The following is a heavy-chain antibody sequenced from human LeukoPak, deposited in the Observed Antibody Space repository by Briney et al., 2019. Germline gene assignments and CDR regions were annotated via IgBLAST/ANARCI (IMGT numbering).Heavy chain of an antibody. CDR2: INHSGST. CDR1: GGSFSGYY. V-gene: IGHV4-34*01. J-gene: IGHJ5*02. D-gene: IGHD6-13*01. CDR3: ARVGRAAGARYNWFDP. Sequence: SETLSLTCAVYGGSFSGYYWSWIRQPPGKGLEWIGEINHSGSTNYNPSLKSRVTISVDTSKNQFPLKLSSVTAADTAVYYCARVGRAAGARYNWFDPWGQGTLVTVSS.